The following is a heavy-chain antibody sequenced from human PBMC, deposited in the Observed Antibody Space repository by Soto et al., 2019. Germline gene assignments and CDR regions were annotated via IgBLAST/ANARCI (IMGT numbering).Heavy chain of an antibody. Sequence: EVQLVESGGGLVQPGGSLRLSCAASGCTLSSYSMNWVRQAPGKGLEWVSYISSSSSTIYYADSVKGRFTISRDNAKNLLYLQMNSLRAEDTAVYYCARANYYGSPGDFDYWGQGTLVTVSS. J-gene: IGHJ4*02. D-gene: IGHD3-10*01. CDR2: ISSSSSTI. V-gene: IGHV3-48*01. CDR3: ARANYYGSPGDFDY. CDR1: GCTLSSYS.